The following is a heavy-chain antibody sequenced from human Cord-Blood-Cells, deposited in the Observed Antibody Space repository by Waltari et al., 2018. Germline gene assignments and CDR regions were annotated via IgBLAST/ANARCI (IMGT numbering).Heavy chain of an antibody. CDR2: MNPNSGNK. J-gene: IGHJ5*02. CDR1: GYTFTSYD. V-gene: IGHV1-8*01. Sequence: QVQLMQSGAEVKKPGASVKVSCKASGYTFTSYDINWVRQATGQGLEWMGWMNPNSGNKGYARKFQGRVTMTRNTSISTAYMELSSLRSEDTAVYYCAREGASYYDFWSGYRNWFDPWGQGTLVTVSS. D-gene: IGHD3-3*01. CDR3: AREGASYYDFWSGYRNWFDP.